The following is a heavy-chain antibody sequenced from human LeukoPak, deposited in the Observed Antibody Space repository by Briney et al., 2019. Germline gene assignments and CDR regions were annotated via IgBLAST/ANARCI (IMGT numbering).Heavy chain of an antibody. D-gene: IGHD6-19*01. CDR3: ARGWWDSSGWYVDY. CDR2: INPNSGGT. CDR1: GYTFTGYY. V-gene: IGHV1-2*02. J-gene: IGHJ4*02. Sequence: ASVKVSXKASGYTFTGYYMHWVRQAPGQGLEWMGWINPNSGGTNYAQKFQGRVTMTRDTSISTAYMELSRLRSDDTAVYYCARGWWDSSGWYVDYWGQGTLVTVSS.